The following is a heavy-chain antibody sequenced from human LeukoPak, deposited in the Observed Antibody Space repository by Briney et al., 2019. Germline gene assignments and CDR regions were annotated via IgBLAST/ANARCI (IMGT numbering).Heavy chain of an antibody. D-gene: IGHD3-3*01. Sequence: GESLKISCKGSGYTFTNYWIGWVRQMPGKGLEWMGIIYPGDSDTRYSPSFQGQVTISADKSISTAYLQWSSLKASDTAMYYCARQRGYALYYFDYWGQGTLVTVSS. V-gene: IGHV5-51*01. CDR2: IYPGDSDT. CDR3: ARQRGYALYYFDY. J-gene: IGHJ4*02. CDR1: GYTFTNYW.